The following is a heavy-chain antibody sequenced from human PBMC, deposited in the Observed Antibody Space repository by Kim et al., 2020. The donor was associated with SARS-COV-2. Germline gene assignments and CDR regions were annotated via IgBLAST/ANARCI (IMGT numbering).Heavy chain of an antibody. J-gene: IGHJ2*01. CDR3: ARGVYVVVPAAYYWYFDL. V-gene: IGHV6-1*01. D-gene: IGHD2-2*01. CDR1: GDSVSSNSAA. Sequence: SQTLSLTCAISGDSVSSNSAAWNWIRQSPSRGLEWLGRTYYRSKWYNDYAVSVKSRITINPDTSKNQFSLQLNSVTPEDTAVYYCARGVYVVVPAAYYWYFDLWGRGTLVTVSS. CDR2: TYYRSKWYN.